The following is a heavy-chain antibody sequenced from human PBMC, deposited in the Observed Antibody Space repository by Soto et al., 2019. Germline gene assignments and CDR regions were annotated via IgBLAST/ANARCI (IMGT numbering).Heavy chain of an antibody. CDR1: VGSVSSGSYY. CDR3: ARGDSSGWFNYYYYGMDV. V-gene: IGHV4-61*01. Sequence: SETLSLTCAVSVGSVSSGSYYWSRNGPRKGKELVWIVYIYESGSTTYNPSLNSRVTISVDTSKNPFSRTLSSVTAADTAAYYCARGDSSGWFNYYYYGMDVWGQGTTVT. D-gene: IGHD6-19*01. J-gene: IGHJ6*02. CDR2: IYESGST.